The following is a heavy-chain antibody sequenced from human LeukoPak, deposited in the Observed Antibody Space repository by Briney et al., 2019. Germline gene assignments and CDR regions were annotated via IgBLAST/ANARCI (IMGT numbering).Heavy chain of an antibody. Sequence: ASVKVSCKASGYSFSTYYIHWVRQAPGQGLEWMGMINPTGGSTTYAQKFQGRVTMTRDTSTSTVYMELSSLRSEDTAVYYCAKGGQEFDSWGQGALVTVSA. CDR1: GYSFSTYY. V-gene: IGHV1-46*01. J-gene: IGHJ5*01. CDR3: AKGGQEFDS. CDR2: INPTGGST.